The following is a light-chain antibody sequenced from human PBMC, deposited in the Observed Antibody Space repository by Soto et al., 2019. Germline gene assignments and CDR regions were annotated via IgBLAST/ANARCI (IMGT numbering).Light chain of an antibody. J-gene: IGKJ1*01. V-gene: IGKV3-20*01. CDR1: QSFRSNF. Sequence: EIVLTQSPGTLSVSPGERATLSCTASQSFRSNFLAWYQQKPGQAPRLLIYDASSRAAGIPDRFSGSGSGTDFTLTITRLEPEDFAVYHCQQYDGSPRTFGQGTKVDIK. CDR2: DAS. CDR3: QQYDGSPRT.